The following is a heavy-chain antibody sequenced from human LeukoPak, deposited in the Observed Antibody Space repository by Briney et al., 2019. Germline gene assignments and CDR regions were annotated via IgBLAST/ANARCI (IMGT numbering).Heavy chain of an antibody. J-gene: IGHJ6*03. CDR1: GFTFSSYA. V-gene: IGHV3-23*01. D-gene: IGHD2-2*01. CDR3: AKAPLPALVVPAAISHYYYYMDV. CDR2: ISGSGGST. Sequence: GGSLRLSCAASGFTFSSYAMSWVRQAPGKGLEWVSAISGSGGSTYYADSVKGRFTISRDNSKNTLSLQMNSLRAEDTAVYSCAKAPLPALVVPAAISHYYYYMDVWGKGTTVTVSS.